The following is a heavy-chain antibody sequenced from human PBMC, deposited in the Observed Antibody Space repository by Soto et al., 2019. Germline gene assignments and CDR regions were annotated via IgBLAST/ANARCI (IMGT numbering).Heavy chain of an antibody. CDR1: GYSFTSYW. J-gene: IGHJ6*02. Sequence: GESLKISCKGSGYSFTSYWISWVRQMPGKGLEWMGRIDPSDSYTNYSPSFQGHVTISADKSISTAYLQWSSLKASDTAMYYCATRAKITMVRGVMPDTFYGMDGWGQGTTVTVSS. CDR3: ATRAKITMVRGVMPDTFYGMDG. D-gene: IGHD3-10*01. CDR2: IDPSDSYT. V-gene: IGHV5-10-1*01.